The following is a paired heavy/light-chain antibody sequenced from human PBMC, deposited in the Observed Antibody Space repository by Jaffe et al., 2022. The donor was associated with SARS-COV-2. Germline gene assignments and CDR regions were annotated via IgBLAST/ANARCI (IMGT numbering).Light chain of an antibody. CDR3: QQFGGT. J-gene: IGKJ1*01. V-gene: IGKV1-5*03. Sequence: DIQMTQSPSTLSASVGDTVTITCRASQSISGLLAWYQQKQGKAPKLLIFKASSLKSGVPSRFSGSGSGTEFTLTISSLQPDDFATYYCQQFGGTFGQGTKVETK. CDR2: KAS. CDR1: QSISGL.
Heavy chain of an antibody. CDR3: CSGNSGLGDAFDV. V-gene: IGHV3-15*01. CDR2: IKRESDGGTA. J-gene: IGHJ3*01. CDR1: GFTFSNAW. Sequence: ESQLVESGGGLVKPGGSLRLSCAASGFTFSNAWMSWVRQAPGKGLEWVGRIKRESDGGTADYAAPVKGRFTISRDDSKNTLYLQMNSLEAEDTALYYCCSGNSGLGDAFDVWGQGTRVTVSS. D-gene: IGHD3-16*01.